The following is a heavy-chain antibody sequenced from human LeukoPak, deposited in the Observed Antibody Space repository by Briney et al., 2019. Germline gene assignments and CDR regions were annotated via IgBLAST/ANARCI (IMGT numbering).Heavy chain of an antibody. CDR3: ARAPYGDYEENWFDT. CDR2: IYHSGST. D-gene: IGHD4-17*01. V-gene: IGHV4-38-2*01. Sequence: SETLSLTCAVSGYSISSGFYWGWIRQPPGKGLEWIGSIYHSGSTQYNPSLKSRLTISVDMSKNQFSLKLSSVTAADTAVYYCARAPYGDYEENWFDTWGQGTLVTVSS. J-gene: IGHJ5*02. CDR1: GYSISSGFY.